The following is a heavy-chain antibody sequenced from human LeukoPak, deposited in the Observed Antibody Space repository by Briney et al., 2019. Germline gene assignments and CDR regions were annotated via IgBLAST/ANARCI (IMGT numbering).Heavy chain of an antibody. CDR1: GGSISSYY. J-gene: IGHJ3*02. CDR3: ATGGGDDAFDI. CDR2: IYYSGST. Sequence: KPSETLSLTCTVSGGSISSYYWSWIRQPPGKGLEWIGYIYYSGSTNYNPSLKSRVTISVDTSKNQFSLKTSSVTAADTAVYYCATGGGDDAFDIWGQGTMVTVSS. D-gene: IGHD3-16*01. V-gene: IGHV4-59*08.